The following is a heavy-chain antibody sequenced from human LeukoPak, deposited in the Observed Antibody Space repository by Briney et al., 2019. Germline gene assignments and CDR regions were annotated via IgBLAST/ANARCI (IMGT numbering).Heavy chain of an antibody. J-gene: IGHJ2*01. D-gene: IGHD5-12*01. CDR2: INHSGST. Sequence: SETLSLTCAVYGGSFGGYYWSWIRQPPGKGLEWIGEINHSGSTNYNPSLKSRVTISVDTSKNQFSLKLSSVTAADTAVYYCASSLWMGYFDLWGRGTLVTVSS. CDR3: ASSLWMGYFDL. CDR1: GGSFGGYY. V-gene: IGHV4-34*01.